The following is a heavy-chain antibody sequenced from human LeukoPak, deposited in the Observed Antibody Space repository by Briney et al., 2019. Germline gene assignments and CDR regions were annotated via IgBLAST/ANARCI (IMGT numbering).Heavy chain of an antibody. CDR3: ARHGHGYIIGEYFQH. Sequence: PSETLSLTCTVSGGSISSYYWSWIRQPPGKGLEWIGYIYYSGSTNYNPSLKSRVTISVDTSKNQFSLKLSSVTAADTAVYCCARHGHGYIIGEYFQHWGQGTLVTVSS. J-gene: IGHJ1*01. CDR1: GGSISSYY. V-gene: IGHV4-59*08. D-gene: IGHD5-24*01. CDR2: IYYSGST.